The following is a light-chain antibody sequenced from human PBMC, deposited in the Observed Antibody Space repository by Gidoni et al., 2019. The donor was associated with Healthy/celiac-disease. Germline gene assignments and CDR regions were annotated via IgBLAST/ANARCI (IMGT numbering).Light chain of an antibody. J-gene: IGLJ3*02. CDR1: SSNIGSNT. CDR2: SKN. Sequence: QSVLTQPPSASGTPGQRVTISRSGSSSNIGSNTVNWYQQLPGTAPKLLIYSKNQRPSGVPDRFSGSKSGTSASLAISGLQSEDEADYYCAAWDDSLNGRVFGGGTKLTVL. CDR3: AAWDDSLNGRV. V-gene: IGLV1-44*01.